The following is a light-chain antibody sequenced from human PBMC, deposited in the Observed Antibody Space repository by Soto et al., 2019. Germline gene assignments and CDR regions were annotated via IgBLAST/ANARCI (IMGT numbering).Light chain of an antibody. CDR1: SSNIGSNY. CDR3: VAWDDSLSGYV. J-gene: IGLJ1*01. Sequence: QSVLTQPPSASGTPGQRVTISCSGSSSNIGSNYVYWYQQLPGTAPKLLIYSNNQRPSGVPDRFSGSKSATSASLAISGLRSEDEADYYCVAWDDSLSGYVFGTGTKVTVL. CDR2: SNN. V-gene: IGLV1-47*02.